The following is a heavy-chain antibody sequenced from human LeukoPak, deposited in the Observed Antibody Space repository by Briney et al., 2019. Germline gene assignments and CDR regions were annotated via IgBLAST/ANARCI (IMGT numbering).Heavy chain of an antibody. D-gene: IGHD5-24*01. J-gene: IGHJ4*02. CDR2: ISSSRSYI. CDR1: GFTFSSYT. Sequence: KPGGSLRLSCAASGFTFSSYTMNWDPQGPGKGLEWVSSISSSRSYIYYADSLKGRFTVSRGNAKNSLYLQMNGLRVEDTAVYYCATARDGYRKGFDSWGQGPLVSVSS. V-gene: IGHV3-21*01. CDR3: ATARDGYRKGFDS.